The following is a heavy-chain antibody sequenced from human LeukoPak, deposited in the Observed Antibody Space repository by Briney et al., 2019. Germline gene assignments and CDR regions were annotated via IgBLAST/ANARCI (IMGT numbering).Heavy chain of an antibody. Sequence: GGSLRLSCVASGFSFSRYDMHWVRQAPGKGLEWVAVISDDGRIKIYGDSVKGRLTISRDNSKNTLYLQMNSLRGEDTAVYYCARAAAETGSFRDNWFDPWGQGTLVTVSS. CDR3: ARAAAETGSFRDNWFDP. CDR1: GFSFSRYD. CDR2: ISDDGRIK. J-gene: IGHJ5*02. V-gene: IGHV3-30*04. D-gene: IGHD3-9*01.